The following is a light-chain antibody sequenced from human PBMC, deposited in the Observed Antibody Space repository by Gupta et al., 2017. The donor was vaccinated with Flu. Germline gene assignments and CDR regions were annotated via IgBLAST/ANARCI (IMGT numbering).Light chain of an antibody. V-gene: IGLV3-21*02. CDR2: DDG. CDR3: QVWDTASDHWL. Sequence: SSILTQPPSVSVAPGQTASITCGGNNIGSETVHWYQQKPGQAPVLVVYDDGVRPSGIPERFSGSNSGNTATLTIRRVEAGDEADYYCQVWDTASDHWLFGAGTTLTVV. CDR1: NIGSET. J-gene: IGLJ3*02.